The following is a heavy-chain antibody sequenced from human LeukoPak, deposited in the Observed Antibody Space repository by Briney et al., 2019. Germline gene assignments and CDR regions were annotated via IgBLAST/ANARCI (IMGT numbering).Heavy chain of an antibody. CDR1: GFTVSSYG. J-gene: IGHJ1*01. D-gene: IGHD6-19*01. V-gene: IGHV3-33*01. CDR2: IWYDGSKK. CDR3: ARVSEDYSSGWYEEYFQY. Sequence: GRSLRLSCAASGFTVSSYGMHWVRQAPGKGLEWVVVIWYDGSKKYYAASVKGRLTISRDNSKNTLYLQMNSLRADDTAVYYCARVSEDYSSGWYEEYFQYWGQGTLVIASS.